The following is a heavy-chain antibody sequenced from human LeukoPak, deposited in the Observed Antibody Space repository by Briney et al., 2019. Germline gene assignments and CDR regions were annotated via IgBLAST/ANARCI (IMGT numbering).Heavy chain of an antibody. J-gene: IGHJ4*02. CDR1: GFTFSSYS. CDR2: ISSSSSYI. V-gene: IGHV3-21*04. CDR3: AKGDIVVVPAAVD. D-gene: IGHD2-2*01. Sequence: GGSLRLSCAASGFTFSSYSMNWLRQAPGKGLELVSSISSSSSYIYYADSVKGRFTISRDNSKNTLYLQMNSLRAEDTAVYYCAKGDIVVVPAAVDWGQGTLVTVSS.